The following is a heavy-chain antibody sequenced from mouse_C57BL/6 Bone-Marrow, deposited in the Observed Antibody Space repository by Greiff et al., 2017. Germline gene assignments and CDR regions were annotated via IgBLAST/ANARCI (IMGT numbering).Heavy chain of an antibody. V-gene: IGHV14-4*01. Sequence: EVQLKESGAELVRPGASVKLSCTASGFNIKDDYMHWVKQRPEQGLEWIGWIDPENGDTEYASKFQGKATITADTSSNTAYLQLSSLTSEDTAVYYCTTGDGYYPAWFAYWGQGTLVTVSA. CDR1: GFNIKDDY. CDR3: TTGDGYYPAWFAY. CDR2: IDPENGDT. J-gene: IGHJ3*01. D-gene: IGHD2-3*01.